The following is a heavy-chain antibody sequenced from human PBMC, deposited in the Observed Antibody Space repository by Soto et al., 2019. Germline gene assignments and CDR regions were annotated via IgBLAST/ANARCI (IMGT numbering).Heavy chain of an antibody. CDR2: IIPIFGTA. V-gene: IGHV1-69*13. Sequence: GASVKVSCKASGGTFSSYAISWVRQAPGQGLEWMGGIIPIFGTANYAQKFQGRVTITADESTSTAYMELSSLRSEDTAVYYCARVGYCSGGSCFFDPWGQGTLVTVSS. CDR3: ARVGYCSGGSCFFDP. J-gene: IGHJ5*02. D-gene: IGHD2-15*01. CDR1: GGTFSSYA.